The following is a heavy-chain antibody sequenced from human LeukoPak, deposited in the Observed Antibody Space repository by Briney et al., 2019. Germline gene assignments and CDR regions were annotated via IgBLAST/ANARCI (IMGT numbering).Heavy chain of an antibody. J-gene: IGHJ4*02. V-gene: IGHV4-39*01. CDR1: GGSIGSSSYY. CDR2: IYYSGST. D-gene: IGHD3-3*01. Sequence: PSETLSLTCTVSGGSIGSSSYYWGWIRQPPGKGLEWIGSIYYSGSTYYNPSLKSRVTISVDTSKNQFSLKLSSVTAADTAVYYCASLRSRDYDFWSGYFSGTLVYWGQGTLVTVSS. CDR3: ASLRSRDYDFWSGYFSGTLVY.